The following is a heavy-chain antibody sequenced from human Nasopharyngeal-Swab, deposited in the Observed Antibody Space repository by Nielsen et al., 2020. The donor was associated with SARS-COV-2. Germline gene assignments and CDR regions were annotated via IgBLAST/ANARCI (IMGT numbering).Heavy chain of an antibody. CDR3: ARDESGDYLGLPFDY. V-gene: IGHV4-39*07. D-gene: IGHD4-17*01. J-gene: IGHJ4*02. Sequence: SETLSLTCTVSGASISSSINYWGWIRQSPQKGLEWIGTVSYSGTANYNPSLNSRVTISVDTSKHQFSLKLIPVTAADTAVYYCARDESGDYLGLPFDYWGQGTLVTVSS. CDR1: GASISSSINY. CDR2: VSYSGTA.